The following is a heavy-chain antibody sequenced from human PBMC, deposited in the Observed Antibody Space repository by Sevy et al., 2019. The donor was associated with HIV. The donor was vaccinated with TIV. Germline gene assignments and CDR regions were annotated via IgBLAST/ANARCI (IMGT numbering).Heavy chain of an antibody. V-gene: IGHV1-69*13. CDR1: GGTFSSYA. CDR3: ASGAGKVVVVPAAMRAYYFDY. CDR2: IIPIFGTA. Sequence: ASVKVSCKASGGTFSSYAISWVRQAPGQGLEWMGGIIPIFGTANYAQKFQGRVTITADESTGTAYMELSSLRSEDTAVYYCASGAGKVVVVPAAMRAYYFDYWGQGTLVTVSS. D-gene: IGHD2-2*01. J-gene: IGHJ4*02.